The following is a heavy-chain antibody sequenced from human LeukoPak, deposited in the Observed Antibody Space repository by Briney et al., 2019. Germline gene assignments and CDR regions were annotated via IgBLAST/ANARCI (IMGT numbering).Heavy chain of an antibody. J-gene: IGHJ4*02. D-gene: IGHD6-13*01. Sequence: GGSVRLSCAASGFTFSSYSMNWVRQAPGKGLEWVSSISSSSSYIYYADSVKGRFTISRDNAKNSLYLQINSLRAEDTAVYYCARLAESSWTDYWGQGTLVTVSS. CDR2: ISSSSSYI. V-gene: IGHV3-21*01. CDR3: ARLAESSWTDY. CDR1: GFTFSSYS.